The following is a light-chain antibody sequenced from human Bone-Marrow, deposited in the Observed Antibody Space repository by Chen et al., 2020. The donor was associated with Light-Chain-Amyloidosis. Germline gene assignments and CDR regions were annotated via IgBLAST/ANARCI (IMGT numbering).Light chain of an antibody. J-gene: IGLJ3*02. CDR1: NIGSTS. V-gene: IGLV3-21*02. CDR3: QVWDRSSDRPV. CDR2: DDS. Sequence: SYVLTLPSSVSVAPAQTATIACGGNNIGSTSVHWYQQTPGQAPLLVVYDDSDRPSGIPERLSGSNSGNTATLTISRVEAGDEADYYCQVWDRSSDRPVFGGGTKLTVL.